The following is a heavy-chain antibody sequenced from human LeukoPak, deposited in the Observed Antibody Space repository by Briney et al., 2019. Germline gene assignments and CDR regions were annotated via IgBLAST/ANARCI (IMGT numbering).Heavy chain of an antibody. Sequence: GGSLRLSCAASGFTFSSYSLNWVRQAPGKGLEWVSYISSRSDTIYYADSVKGRFTISRDNAKNSLSLQMNSLRVEDTAVYYCTRETTSGYWGQGTLVTVSS. V-gene: IGHV3-48*01. J-gene: IGHJ4*02. CDR1: GFTFSSYS. CDR2: ISSRSDTI. CDR3: TRETTSGY. D-gene: IGHD1-1*01.